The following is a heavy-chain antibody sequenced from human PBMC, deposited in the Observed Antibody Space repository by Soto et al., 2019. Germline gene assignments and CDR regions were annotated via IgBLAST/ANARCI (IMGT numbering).Heavy chain of an antibody. Sequence: GGSLRLSCAASGFTFTTYAMSWVRQAPGKGLEWVSSISAGGTTYYADSVKGRFTISRDSSKNTLYLQMNSLRAEDTALYYCAKDAEQQLVGYYFDYWGQGTLVTVSS. CDR2: ISAGGTT. CDR1: GFTFTTYA. CDR3: AKDAEQQLVGYYFDY. J-gene: IGHJ4*02. V-gene: IGHV3-23*01. D-gene: IGHD6-13*01.